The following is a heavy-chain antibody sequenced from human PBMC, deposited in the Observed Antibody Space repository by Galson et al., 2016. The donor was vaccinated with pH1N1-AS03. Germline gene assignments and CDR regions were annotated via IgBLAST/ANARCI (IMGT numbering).Heavy chain of an antibody. CDR3: SRESESYSNTMAFVI. CDR1: GYSFTGYY. Sequence: SVKVSCKATGYSFTGYYIHWVRQAPGQGLEWLGRISPNSGGTKYAQKFQGRVTMTTDTSISTAYMELSRLRSDDTAVYFCSRESESYSNTMAFVIWGQGAMVTVSS. J-gene: IGHJ3*02. CDR2: ISPNSGGT. D-gene: IGHD3-10*01. V-gene: IGHV1-2*06.